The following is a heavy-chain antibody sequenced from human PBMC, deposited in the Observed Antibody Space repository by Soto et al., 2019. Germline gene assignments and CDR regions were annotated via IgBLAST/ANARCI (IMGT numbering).Heavy chain of an antibody. CDR2: IYYNCST. V-gene: IGHV4-30-4*01. Sequence: QVQLQESGPGLVKPSQTLSLTCTVIGGSIRSHNYYWSWIRQHPGKGLGGIGNIYYNCSTNYTPTPNIRAVVSLDTSKNQFSLTLNSGSAADTAADYCARDAPLWFGKLSHWGQGTLVTVSS. CDR3: ARDAPLWFGKLSH. D-gene: IGHD3-10*01. J-gene: IGHJ4*02. CDR1: GGSIRSHNYY.